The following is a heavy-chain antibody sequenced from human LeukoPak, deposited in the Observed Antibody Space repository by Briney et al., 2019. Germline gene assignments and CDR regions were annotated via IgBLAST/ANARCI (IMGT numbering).Heavy chain of an antibody. J-gene: IGHJ4*02. V-gene: IGHV4-59*01. Sequence: SETLSLTCAVYGGSFSGYYWSWIRQPPGKGLEWIGYIYYSGSTNYNPSLKSRLTISIDTSKNQFSLKLSSVTAADTAVYYCARSRYGYPLDYWGQGTLVTVSS. CDR1: GGSFSGYY. D-gene: IGHD5-24*01. CDR3: ARSRYGYPLDY. CDR2: IYYSGST.